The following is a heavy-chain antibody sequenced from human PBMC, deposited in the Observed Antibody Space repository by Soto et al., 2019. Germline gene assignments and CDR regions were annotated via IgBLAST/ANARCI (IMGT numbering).Heavy chain of an antibody. CDR1: GGSFSSGGYY. V-gene: IGHV4-31*03. CDR3: ARATSFSGHHGY. D-gene: IGHD3-10*01. Sequence: QLQLQESGPGLVKPSQTLSLACTVSGGSFSSGGYYWSWIRQLPGKGLEWIGYIYYSGSTYYNPSLKRRFNTSLDTSTNQFSLKLSSGTAADTAVYYCARATSFSGHHGYWGQGTLVTVSS. CDR2: IYYSGST. J-gene: IGHJ4*02.